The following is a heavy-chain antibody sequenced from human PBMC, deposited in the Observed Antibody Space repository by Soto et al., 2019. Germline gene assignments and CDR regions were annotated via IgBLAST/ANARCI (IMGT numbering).Heavy chain of an antibody. V-gene: IGHV1-2*02. Sequence: GASVKVSCKASGYTLNVYYIHWVRQAPGQGLEWVGFVYPKNGVTDLAQKFQGRVTLTRDTSISTVYMELSSLKSDDTAVYFCVRENWHYDYWGQGTLVTVSS. D-gene: IGHD1-7*01. CDR2: VYPKNGVT. CDR3: VRENWHYDY. CDR1: GYTLNVYY. J-gene: IGHJ4*02.